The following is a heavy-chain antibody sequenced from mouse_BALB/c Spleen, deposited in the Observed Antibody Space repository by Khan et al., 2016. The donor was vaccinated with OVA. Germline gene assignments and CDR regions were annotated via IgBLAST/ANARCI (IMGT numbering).Heavy chain of an antibody. CDR2: ISSGGDYT. Sequence: EVKLVESGGDLVKPGGSLKLSCAASGFTFSSYSMSWVRQTPDKRLEWVASISSGGDYTYYPDSVKGRFTISRDNAKNTLYLQMSDLKSEDTAMYYCADRLTGSFAYWGQGTLVTVSA. J-gene: IGHJ3*01. V-gene: IGHV5-6*01. CDR1: GFTFSSYS. CDR3: ADRLTGSFAY. D-gene: IGHD4-1*01.